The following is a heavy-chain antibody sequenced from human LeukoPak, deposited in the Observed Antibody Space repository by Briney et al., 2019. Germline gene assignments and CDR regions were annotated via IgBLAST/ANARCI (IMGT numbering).Heavy chain of an antibody. CDR2: IYYSGST. CDR1: GGSISSGGYY. V-gene: IGHV4-31*03. Sequence: SQTLSLTCTVSGGSISSGGYYWSWIRQHPGKGLEWIGYIYYSGSTYYNPSLKSRATISVDTSKNQFSLKLSSVTAADTAVYYCARSRIQLWFFDYWGQGTLVTVSS. D-gene: IGHD5-18*01. J-gene: IGHJ4*02. CDR3: ARSRIQLWFFDY.